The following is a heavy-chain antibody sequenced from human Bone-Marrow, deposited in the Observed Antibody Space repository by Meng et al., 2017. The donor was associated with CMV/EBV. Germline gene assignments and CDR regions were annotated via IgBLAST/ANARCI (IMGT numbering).Heavy chain of an antibody. J-gene: IGHJ6*02. D-gene: IGHD1-14*01. Sequence: GGSLRLSCAASGFTFDDYAMHWVRQAPGKGLEWVSGISWNSGSIGYADSVKGRFTISRDNSKNTLYLQMNSLRAEDTAVYYCARDATEYGMDVWGQGTTVTVSS. CDR2: ISWNSGSI. V-gene: IGHV3-9*01. CDR3: ARDATEYGMDV. CDR1: GFTFDDYA.